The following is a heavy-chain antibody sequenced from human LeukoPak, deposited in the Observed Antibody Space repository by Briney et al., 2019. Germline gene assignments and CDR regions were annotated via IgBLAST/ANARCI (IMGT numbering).Heavy chain of an antibody. D-gene: IGHD5/OR15-5a*01. J-gene: IGHJ6*02. CDR1: GFIFSIYA. CDR2: IRGSGGST. CDR3: ARDPGLPMAYYYYGMDV. Sequence: PGGSLRLSCAASGFIFSIYAMSWVRQAPGKGLEWVSGIRGSGGSTYYTDSVKGRFTISRDNSKSTLYLQMNSLRAEDTAVYYCARDPGLPMAYYYYGMDVWGQGTTVTVSS. V-gene: IGHV3-23*01.